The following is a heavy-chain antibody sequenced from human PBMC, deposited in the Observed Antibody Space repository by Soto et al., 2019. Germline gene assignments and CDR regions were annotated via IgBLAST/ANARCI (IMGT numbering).Heavy chain of an antibody. V-gene: IGHV4-39*01. CDR2: IYYRGNA. CDR3: ARLEGLATISYYFDF. Sequence: QLQLQESGPGLVKPSETLSLTCSVSDDSINSDKYYWGWIRQPPGKGLEWIGSIYYRGNAYYNPSPQTRVTISLDKSRSQFSLKLNSVTAADSAVYFCARLEGLATISYYFDFWGPGARVTVSS. CDR1: DDSINSDKYY. J-gene: IGHJ4*02. D-gene: IGHD3-9*01.